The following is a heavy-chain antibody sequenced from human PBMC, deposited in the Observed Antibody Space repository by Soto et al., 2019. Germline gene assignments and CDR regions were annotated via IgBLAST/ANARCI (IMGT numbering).Heavy chain of an antibody. CDR1: GGSFSGYY. V-gene: IGHV4-34*01. D-gene: IGHD6-13*01. Sequence: QVQLQLWGAGLLKPSETLSLTCAVYGGSFSGYYWSWIHQPPGKGLEWIGEINHSGSTNYNPSLKSRVTISVDTSKNQFSLKLSSVTAADTAVYYCARRTLYSSSWYGGIDYWGQGTLVTVSS. CDR3: ARRTLYSSSWYGGIDY. CDR2: INHSGST. J-gene: IGHJ4*02.